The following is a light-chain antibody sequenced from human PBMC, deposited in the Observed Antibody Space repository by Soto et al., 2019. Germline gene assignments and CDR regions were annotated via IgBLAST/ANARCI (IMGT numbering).Light chain of an antibody. Sequence: EIVLTQSPDTLSLSPGEGATLSCRAAQSVGTRLAWYQHKTGQAPRLLISGASSRATAIPDRFTGTGSETSFALTISRLEPEDFALYYCQHYQSGHPIAFGQGTRLEIK. CDR1: QSVGTR. CDR2: GAS. J-gene: IGKJ5*01. V-gene: IGKV3-20*01. CDR3: QHYQSGHPIA.